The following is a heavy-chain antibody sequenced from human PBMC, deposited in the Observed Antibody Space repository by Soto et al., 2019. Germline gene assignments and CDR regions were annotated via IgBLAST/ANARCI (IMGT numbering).Heavy chain of an antibody. CDR2: ISGSGDDT. CDR1: GLTFSGYA. D-gene: IGHD3-22*01. CDR3: AKRFGSGYYSAFDV. V-gene: IGHV3-23*01. Sequence: GGSLRLSCAASGLTFSGYAMTWVRQAPGKGLEWVSTISGSGDDTYYAGSVKGRFIISRDNSKNTLFLLMNSLSAEDTAVYHCAKRFGSGYYSAFDVWGQGTMVTVPS. J-gene: IGHJ3*01.